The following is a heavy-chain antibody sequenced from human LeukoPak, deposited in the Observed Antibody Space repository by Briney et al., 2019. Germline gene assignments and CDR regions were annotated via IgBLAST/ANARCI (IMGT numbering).Heavy chain of an antibody. CDR1: GFTFSSYA. CDR2: ISGSGGST. J-gene: IGHJ4*02. Sequence: GGSLRVSCAASGFTFSSYAMSWVRQAPGKGLEWVSAISGSGGSTYYADSVKGRFTISRDNSKNTLYLQMNSLRAEDTAVYYCAKAGSSSWYSDYWGQGTLVTVSS. CDR3: AKAGSSSWYSDY. V-gene: IGHV3-23*01. D-gene: IGHD6-13*01.